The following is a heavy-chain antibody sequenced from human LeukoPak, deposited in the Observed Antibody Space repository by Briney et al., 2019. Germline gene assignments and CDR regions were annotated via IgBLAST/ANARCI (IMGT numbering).Heavy chain of an antibody. Sequence: PSETLSLTCAVYGGSFSGYYWSWIRQPPGKGLEWIGEINHSGSTNYNPSLTSRVTISVDTSKTQFSLKLSSVTAADTAVYYCARLRGYGSGSYYKAPNYYYYGMDVWGKGTTVTVSS. V-gene: IGHV4-34*01. CDR2: INHSGST. J-gene: IGHJ6*04. CDR1: GGSFSGYY. D-gene: IGHD3-10*01. CDR3: ARLRGYGSGSYYKAPNYYYYGMDV.